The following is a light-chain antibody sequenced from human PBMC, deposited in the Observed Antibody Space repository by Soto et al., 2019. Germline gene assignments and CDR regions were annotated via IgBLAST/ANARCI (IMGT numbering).Light chain of an antibody. CDR3: AAWDDTLNGPV. Sequence: QPVLTQPSSASGTPGQRVTISCSVSSSNIGSNAVNWYQQLPGTAPKLLIHSNKERPSGVPDRFSGSRSGTSASLAISGLQSDDEADYYCAAWDDTLNGPVFGEGTKVTVL. V-gene: IGLV1-44*01. J-gene: IGLJ2*01. CDR2: SNK. CDR1: SSNIGSNA.